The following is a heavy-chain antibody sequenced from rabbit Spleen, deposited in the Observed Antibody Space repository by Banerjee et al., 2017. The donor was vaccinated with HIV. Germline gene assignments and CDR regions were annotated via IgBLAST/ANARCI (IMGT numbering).Heavy chain of an antibody. CDR1: GFTISNNYW. D-gene: IGHD8-1*01. J-gene: IGHJ6*01. Sequence: QEQLEESAGGLVQPGGSLKLSCKASGFTISNNYWMNWVRQAPGKGLEWIACIDSGSSGFTYFATWAKGRFTCSKTSSTTVTLQMTSLTVADTATYFCARDTGSSFSSYGMDLWGPGTLVTVS. CDR3: ARDTGSSFSSYGMDL. CDR2: IDSGSSGFT. V-gene: IGHV1S45*01.